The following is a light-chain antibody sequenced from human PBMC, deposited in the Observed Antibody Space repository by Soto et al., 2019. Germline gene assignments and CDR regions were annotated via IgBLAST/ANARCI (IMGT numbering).Light chain of an antibody. Sequence: DIVMTQSPLSLPVTPGEPASISCRSSQSLLHSNGYNYLDWFQQKPGQPPQLLIYWASTRESGVPDRFSGSGSETEFTLTISSLQPDDFAAYYCQQYNTYSLTFGQGTKVDIK. CDR3: QQYNTYSLT. V-gene: IGKV2-28*01. J-gene: IGKJ1*01. CDR2: WAS. CDR1: QSLLHSNGYNY.